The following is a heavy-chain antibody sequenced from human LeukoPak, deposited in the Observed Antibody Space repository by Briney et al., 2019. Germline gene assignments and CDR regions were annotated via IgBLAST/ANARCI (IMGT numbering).Heavy chain of an antibody. D-gene: IGHD3-9*01. CDR3: ARGDWFVDY. V-gene: IGHV3-21*01. Sequence: SFFISISIYIYYAHSVKGRFTISRDNAKNSLYLQMNSLRAEDTAVYYCARGDWFVDYWGQGPLVTVSS. CDR2: FISISIYI. J-gene: IGHJ4*02.